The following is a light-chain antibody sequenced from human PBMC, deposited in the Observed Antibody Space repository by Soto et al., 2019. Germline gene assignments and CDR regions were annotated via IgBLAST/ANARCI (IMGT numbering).Light chain of an antibody. CDR3: SSFATSSTLL. CDR1: ISDIGAYDY. J-gene: IGLJ3*02. Sequence: QSVLTQPASVSGSPGQSITISCTGTISDIGAYDYVSWYQQHPAKAPQLMIYGVTNRPSGVSSRFSGSKSGNTASLTISGLQAEDEADYYCSSFATSSTLLFGGGTQLTVL. V-gene: IGLV2-14*01. CDR2: GVT.